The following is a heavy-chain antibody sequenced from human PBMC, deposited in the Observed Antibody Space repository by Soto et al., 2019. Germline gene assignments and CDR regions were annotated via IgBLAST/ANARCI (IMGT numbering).Heavy chain of an antibody. CDR3: AGWGGGCPDNYYGMGV. J-gene: IGHJ6*02. D-gene: IGHD6-19*01. CDR1: GYTFTSYG. CDR2: ISAYNGNT. V-gene: IGHV1-18*01. Sequence: QVQLVQSGAEVKKPGASVKVSCKASGYTFTSYGISWVRQAPGQGLEWMGWISAYNGNTNYAQKLQGRVTMTTDTPRRTACVGRRSLRSDDTAVDSWAGWGGGCPDNYYGMGVWGQGPTVTVSS.